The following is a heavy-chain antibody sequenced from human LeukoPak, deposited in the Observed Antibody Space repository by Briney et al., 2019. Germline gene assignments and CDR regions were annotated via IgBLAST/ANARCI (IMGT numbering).Heavy chain of an antibody. CDR3: ARQGSSTTSWQTIDY. V-gene: IGHV5-51*01. Sequence: GESLKISCKGSGYRFTDHWIAWVRQMPGRGLECMGIINPVDSETRYSPSFQGQVTISVDKSITTASLQWSSLRASDTAMYYCARQGSSTTSWQTIDYWGQGTLVSVSS. J-gene: IGHJ4*02. D-gene: IGHD2-2*01. CDR1: GYRFTDHW. CDR2: INPVDSET.